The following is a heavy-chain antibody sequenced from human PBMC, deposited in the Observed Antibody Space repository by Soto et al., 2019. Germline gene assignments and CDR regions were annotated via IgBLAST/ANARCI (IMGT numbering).Heavy chain of an antibody. Sequence: SQTLSLTCAISGDSVSSNSAAWNWIRQSPSRGLEWLGRTYYRSKWYNDYAVSVKSRITINPDTSKNQFSLQLNSVTPEDTAVYYCAREFGITGTPSEPYYFDYWGQGTLFTVSS. V-gene: IGHV6-1*01. CDR2: TYYRSKWYN. J-gene: IGHJ4*02. CDR1: GDSVSSNSAA. D-gene: IGHD1-20*01. CDR3: AREFGITGTPSEPYYFDY.